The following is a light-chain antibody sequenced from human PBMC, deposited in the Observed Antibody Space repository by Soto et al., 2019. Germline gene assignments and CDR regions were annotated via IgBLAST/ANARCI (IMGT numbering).Light chain of an antibody. V-gene: IGKV3-11*01. CDR2: DAT. CDR1: QSVSSY. CDR3: QQRSNWPPLT. J-gene: IGKJ4*02. Sequence: EIVLTQSPATLSWSPWARATLSCRANQSVSSYLAWYQQKPGQAPRLLIYDATNTATGIPAQLSGSGSGTDFTPPISSLEHEDYAVDYCQQRSNWPPLTFGGGTKVEIK.